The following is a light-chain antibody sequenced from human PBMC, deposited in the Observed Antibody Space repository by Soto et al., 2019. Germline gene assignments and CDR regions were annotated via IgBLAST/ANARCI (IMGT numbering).Light chain of an antibody. CDR3: AAWDDSLSGPV. CDR1: SSNIGSNY. V-gene: IGLV1-47*01. Sequence: QSVLTQPPSASGTPGQRVTISCSGSSSNIGSNYVYWYQQLPGTAPKLLIYRNNQRPSGVPDRFSGSKSGTSASLAISGLRSVDEAEYYCAAWDDSLSGPVFGGGTMLTVL. J-gene: IGLJ2*01. CDR2: RNN.